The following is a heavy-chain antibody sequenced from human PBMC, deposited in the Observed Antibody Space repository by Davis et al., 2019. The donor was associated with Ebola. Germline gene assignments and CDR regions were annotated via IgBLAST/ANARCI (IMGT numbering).Heavy chain of an antibody. Sequence: GESLKISCTASGFCFSCCAMNWVRQAPGKGLEWVAGIGSSSTGTHYADSVKGRFTISRDDSKSTLYLQMDSLRAEDTALYYFAKDLFWWSASDVWGQGTTVTVSS. J-gene: IGHJ6*02. CDR2: IGSSSTGT. V-gene: IGHV3-23*01. CDR3: AKDLFWWSASDV. D-gene: IGHD2-8*02. CDR1: GFCFSCCA.